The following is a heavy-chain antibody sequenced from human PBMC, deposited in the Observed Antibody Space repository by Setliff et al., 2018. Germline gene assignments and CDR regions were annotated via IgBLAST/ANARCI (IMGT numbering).Heavy chain of an antibody. CDR2: ISGDGITI. Sequence: GGSLRLSCAASGFSFSYYYMSWVRQAPGKGLEWLSKISGDGITIYYADSVRGRFTISRDNAKDSLYLQMNSLRAEDTALYYCAREGVFYAMDVWGRGTTVTVSS. CDR3: AREGVFYAMDV. CDR1: GFSFSYYY. V-gene: IGHV3-11*04. J-gene: IGHJ6*02. D-gene: IGHD3-10*01.